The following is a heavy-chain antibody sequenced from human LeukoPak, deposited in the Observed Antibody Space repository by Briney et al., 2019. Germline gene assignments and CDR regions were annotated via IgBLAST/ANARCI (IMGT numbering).Heavy chain of an antibody. D-gene: IGHD1-26*01. V-gene: IGHV4-61*01. CDR2: IYYSGST. CDR3: ARRARGSYFVY. Sequence: SETLSLTCTVSGGSVSSGSYYWSWIRQPPGKGLEWIGYIYYSGSTNYNPSLKSRVTISVDTSKNQFSLKLSSVTAADTAVYYCARRARGSYFVYWGQGTLVTASS. J-gene: IGHJ4*02. CDR1: GGSVSSGSYY.